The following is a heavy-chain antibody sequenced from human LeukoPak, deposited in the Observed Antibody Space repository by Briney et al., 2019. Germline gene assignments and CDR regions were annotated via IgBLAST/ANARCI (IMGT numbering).Heavy chain of an antibody. CDR2: ISSSSSYI. D-gene: IGHD3-3*01. V-gene: IGHV3-21*01. CDR1: GFSFSSYG. Sequence: GGSLRLSCAASGFSFSSYGMNWVRQAPGKGLEWVSSISSSSSYIYYADSVKGRFTISRDNAKNSLYLQMNSLRAEDTAVYYCARGDDDVWSGYYLYYYYYGMDVWGQGTTVTVSS. J-gene: IGHJ6*02. CDR3: ARGDDDVWSGYYLYYYYYGMDV.